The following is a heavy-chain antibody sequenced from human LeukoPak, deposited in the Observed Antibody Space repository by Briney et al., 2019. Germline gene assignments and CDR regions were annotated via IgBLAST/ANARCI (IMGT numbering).Heavy chain of an antibody. D-gene: IGHD5-18*01. J-gene: IGHJ4*02. Sequence: SETLSLTCTVSGGSISSSSYYWGWIRQPPGKGLEWIGSIYYSGRTYYNPSLKSRVTISVDTSKNQFSLKLSSVTAADTAVYYCARERVDKAMGFDYWGQGSLVIVPS. CDR2: IYYSGRT. V-gene: IGHV4-39*02. CDR1: GGSISSSSYY. CDR3: ARERVDKAMGFDY.